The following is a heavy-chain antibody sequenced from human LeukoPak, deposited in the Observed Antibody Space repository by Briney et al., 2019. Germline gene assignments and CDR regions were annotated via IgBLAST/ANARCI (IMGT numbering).Heavy chain of an antibody. V-gene: IGHV1-2*02. D-gene: IGHD3-9*01. J-gene: IGHJ5*02. Sequence: ASVKVSCKASGYTFTGYYMNWVRQAPGQGLEWMGWINSDSGFTKYAQKFQGRVTMTRDTSITTVYMDLTRLTSDDTAVYYCARNFDMKGSDASGEGTLATVSS. CDR3: ARNFDMKGSDA. CDR2: INSDSGFT. CDR1: GYTFTGYY.